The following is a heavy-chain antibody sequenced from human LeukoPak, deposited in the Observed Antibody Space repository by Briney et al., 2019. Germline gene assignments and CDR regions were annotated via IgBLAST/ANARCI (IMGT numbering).Heavy chain of an antibody. CDR2: IYSSGST. CDR3: ARYVVVTAYFDY. D-gene: IGHD2-21*02. V-gene: IGHV4-59*01. J-gene: IGHJ4*02. Sequence: SETLSLTCTVSGGSISNYYWSWIRQPPGKGLEWIGYIYSSGSTNYNPSLKSRVTISVDTSKNQFSLKLSSVTAADTAVYYCARYVVVTAYFDYWGQGTLVTVSS. CDR1: GGSISNYY.